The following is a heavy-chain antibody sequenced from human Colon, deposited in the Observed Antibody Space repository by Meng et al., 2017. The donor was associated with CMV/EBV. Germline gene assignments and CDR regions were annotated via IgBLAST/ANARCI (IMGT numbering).Heavy chain of an antibody. CDR2: LYAGGTP. J-gene: IGHJ6*02. CDR1: GVTVNSDY. CDR3: AREDYYGSGRHGMYYYYGMDV. D-gene: IGHD3-10*01. Sequence: GGSLRLSCEVSGVTVNSDYINWVRQAPGKGLEWISVLYAGGTPYYAESVRGRFTISRDNSKNSVYLQMNSLRAEDTAIYYCAREDYYGSGRHGMYYYYGMDVWGQGTTVTVSS. V-gene: IGHV3-66*01.